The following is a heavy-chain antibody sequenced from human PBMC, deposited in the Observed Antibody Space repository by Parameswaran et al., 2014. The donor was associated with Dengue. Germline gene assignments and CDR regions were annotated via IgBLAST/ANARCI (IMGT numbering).Heavy chain of an antibody. D-gene: IGHD5-12*01. CDR3: ARQIYSNWFDP. Sequence: PGKGLEWIGTIYYNGSTYYNPSLKSRVTISVDTSKNQFSLKLSSVTAADTAVYYCARQIYSNWFDPWGQGTLVTVSS. J-gene: IGHJ5*02. V-gene: IGHV4-39*01. CDR2: IYYNGST.